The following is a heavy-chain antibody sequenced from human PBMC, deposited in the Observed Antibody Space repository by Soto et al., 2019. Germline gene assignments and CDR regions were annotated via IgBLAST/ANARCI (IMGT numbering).Heavy chain of an antibody. CDR3: ARSQMATTGPYFDF. Sequence: SETLSLTXTVSGGSISSGGYYWTWIRLHPVRGLEWIGYIHDSGSSFYLPSLKSRVTILLETSKNQFSLNLRSVTAADTAVYYCARSQMATTGPYFDFWGHGTLVTVSS. V-gene: IGHV4-31*02. J-gene: IGHJ4*01. D-gene: IGHD1-1*01. CDR1: GGSISSGGYY. CDR2: IHDSGSS.